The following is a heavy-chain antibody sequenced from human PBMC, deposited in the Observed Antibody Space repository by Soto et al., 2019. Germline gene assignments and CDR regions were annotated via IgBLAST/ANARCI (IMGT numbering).Heavy chain of an antibody. CDR1: GFTFSSYW. D-gene: IGHD4-4*01. J-gene: IGHJ6*02. CDR2: IKQDGSEK. V-gene: IGHV3-7*03. Sequence: GGSLRLSCAASGFTFSSYWMSWVRQAPGKGLEWVANIKQDGSEKYYVDSVKGRFTISRDNAKNSLYLQMNSLRAEDTAVYYCARGTVTTYYYYYGMDVWGQGTTVTVSS. CDR3: ARGTVTTYYYYYGMDV.